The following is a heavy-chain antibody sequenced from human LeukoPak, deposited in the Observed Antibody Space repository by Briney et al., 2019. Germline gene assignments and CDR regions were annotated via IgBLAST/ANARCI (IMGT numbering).Heavy chain of an antibody. V-gene: IGHV4-59*01. D-gene: IGHD3-22*01. CDR2: IYYSGST. CDR1: GGSISSYY. Sequence: SETLSLTCTVSGGSISSYYWSWIRQPPGKGLEWIGYIYYSGSTNYNPSLKSRVTISVDTSKNQFSLKLSSVTAADTAVYYCARGSGGYYYYPDYWGQGTLVTVSS. J-gene: IGHJ4*02. CDR3: ARGSGGYYYYPDY.